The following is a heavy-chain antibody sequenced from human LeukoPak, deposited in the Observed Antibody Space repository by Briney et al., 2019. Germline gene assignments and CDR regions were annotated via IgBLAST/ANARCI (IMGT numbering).Heavy chain of an antibody. V-gene: IGHV4-39*01. CDR1: GGSISSSSYY. Sequence: PSETLSLTCTVSGGSISSSSYYWGWIRQPPGKGLEWIGSILYSGSTYYNPSLKSRFTISVDTSKNQFSLNLSSVTAADTAVYYCARLDSNGPGDYWGQGTLVTVSS. CDR2: ILYSGST. CDR3: ARLDSNGPGDY. D-gene: IGHD2-8*01. J-gene: IGHJ4*02.